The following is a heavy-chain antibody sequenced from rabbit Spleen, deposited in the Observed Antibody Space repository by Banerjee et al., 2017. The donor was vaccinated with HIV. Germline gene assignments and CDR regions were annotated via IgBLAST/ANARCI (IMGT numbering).Heavy chain of an antibody. CDR2: IYGGSSGST. D-gene: IGHD4-1*01. CDR1: GFSFSTSHY. CDR3: VRNSGWGVSYFTL. V-gene: IGHV1S45*01. Sequence: QEQLVESGGGLVQPEGSLTLTCTASGFSFSTSHYMCWVRQAPGKGLEWIACIYGGSSGSTYYASWAKGRFTISKTSSTTVTLQMTSLTAADTATYFCVRNSGWGVSYFTLWGQGTLVTVS. J-gene: IGHJ4*01.